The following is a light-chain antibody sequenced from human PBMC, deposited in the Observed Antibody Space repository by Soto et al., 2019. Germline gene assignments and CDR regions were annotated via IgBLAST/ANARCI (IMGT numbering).Light chain of an antibody. V-gene: IGKV1-5*01. CDR2: GAS. CDR3: QQYDNWPWT. CDR1: QSISSW. J-gene: IGKJ1*01. Sequence: DIQMTQSPSTLSASVGDRVTITCRASQSISSWLAWYQQKPGKAPKLLIHGASTRAPGFPARFSGSGSGTDFTLTISSLQSEDFAVYYCQQYDNWPWTFGQGTKVEIK.